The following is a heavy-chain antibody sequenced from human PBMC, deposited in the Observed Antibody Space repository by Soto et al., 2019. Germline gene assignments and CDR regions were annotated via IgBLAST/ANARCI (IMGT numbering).Heavy chain of an antibody. J-gene: IGHJ1*01. Sequence: VGSLSLSCAASGFTLSSYDMSWVLQAPLKVLEWVSAISGSGGSTYYEDYVKVRLTISRDNSKRTLYLQMNSLRAEDTAAYYCEKVNTPSAAEYFHCWGQSTMVPVSS. CDR1: GFTLSSYD. V-gene: IGHV3-23*01. CDR3: EKVNTPSAAEYFHC. CDR2: ISGSGGST.